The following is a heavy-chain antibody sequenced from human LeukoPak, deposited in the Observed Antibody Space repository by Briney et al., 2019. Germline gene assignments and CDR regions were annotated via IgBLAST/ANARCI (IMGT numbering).Heavy chain of an antibody. J-gene: IGHJ4*02. Sequence: ALVKVSCKASGYTFTGYYMHWVRLAPGQGLEWMGWINPNSGGTNYAQKFQGRVTMTRDTSISTAYMELSRLRSDDTAVYYCARDVAGTGYSYGYPPLDYWGQGTLVTVSS. CDR2: INPNSGGT. CDR1: GYTFTGYY. D-gene: IGHD5-18*01. CDR3: ARDVAGTGYSYGYPPLDY. V-gene: IGHV1-2*02.